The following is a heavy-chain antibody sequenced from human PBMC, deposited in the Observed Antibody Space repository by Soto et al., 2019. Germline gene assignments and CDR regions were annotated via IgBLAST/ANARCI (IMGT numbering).Heavy chain of an antibody. CDR3: ALLPTILDTIVVVPAAINYYGMDV. CDR2: ISGSGGST. V-gene: IGHV3-23*01. Sequence: GGSLRLSCAASGFTFSSYAMSWVRQAPGKGLEWVSAISGSGGSTYYADSVKGRFTISRDNSKNTLYLQMNSLRAEDTAVYYCALLPTILDTIVVVPAAINYYGMDVWGQGTTVTVSS. CDR1: GFTFSSYA. J-gene: IGHJ6*02. D-gene: IGHD2-2*02.